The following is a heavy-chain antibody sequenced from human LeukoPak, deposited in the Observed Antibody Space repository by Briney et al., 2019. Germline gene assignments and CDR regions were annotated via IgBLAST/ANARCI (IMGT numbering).Heavy chain of an antibody. Sequence: GGSLRLSCAASGFTFSSYGMHWVRQAPGKGLEWVAVIWYDGGNKYYADSVKGRFTISRDNSKNTLYLQMNSLRAEDTAVYYCARDREYYYDSSGYYSLVGAFDIWGQGTMVTVSS. CDR2: IWYDGGNK. CDR1: GFTFSSYG. CDR3: ARDREYYYDSSGYYSLVGAFDI. D-gene: IGHD3-22*01. J-gene: IGHJ3*02. V-gene: IGHV3-33*01.